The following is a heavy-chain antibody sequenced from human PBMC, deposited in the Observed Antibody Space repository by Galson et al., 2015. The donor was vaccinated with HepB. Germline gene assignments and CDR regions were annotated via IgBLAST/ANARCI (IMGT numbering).Heavy chain of an antibody. CDR3: AKDVNETTVTLQVDY. Sequence: SLRLSCAASGFTFSSYGMHWVRQAPGKGLEWVAFIRYDGSNKYYADSVKGRFTISRDNSKNTLYLQMNSLRAEDTAVYYCAKDVNETTVTLQVDYWGQGTLVT. CDR2: IRYDGSNK. V-gene: IGHV3-30*02. J-gene: IGHJ4*02. D-gene: IGHD4-17*01. CDR1: GFTFSSYG.